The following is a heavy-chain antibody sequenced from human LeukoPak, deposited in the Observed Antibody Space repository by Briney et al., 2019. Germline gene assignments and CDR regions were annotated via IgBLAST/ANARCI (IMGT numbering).Heavy chain of an antibody. CDR3: AKVGGTTGGYCSSTSCPFDY. D-gene: IGHD2-2*01. J-gene: IGHJ4*02. CDR2: ISGGGGST. V-gene: IGHV3-23*01. CDR1: RFIFSSYA. Sequence: GGSLRLSCAASRFIFSSYAMSWVRQAPGKGLEWVSVISGGGGSTYYADSVKGRFTISRDNSKNTLYLQMNSLRAEDTAVYYCAKVGGTTGGYCSSTSCPFDYWGQGTLVTVSS.